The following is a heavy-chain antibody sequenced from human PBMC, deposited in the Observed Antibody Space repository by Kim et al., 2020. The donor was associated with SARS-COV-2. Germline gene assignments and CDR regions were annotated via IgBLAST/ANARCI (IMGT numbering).Heavy chain of an antibody. J-gene: IGHJ6*01. D-gene: IGHD3-3*01. V-gene: IGHV3-74*01. CDR2: IGTDGNNI. CDR3: VSVGDFWGDLYYGIDV. CDR1: GFTISSYW. Sequence: GGSLRLSCAASGFTISSYWMHWVRQGPGKGLVWVSRIGTDGNNIKYADSVEGRFTISRDNAKNTLYLQMNSLRDEDTAVYYGVSVGDFWGDLYYGIDVWG.